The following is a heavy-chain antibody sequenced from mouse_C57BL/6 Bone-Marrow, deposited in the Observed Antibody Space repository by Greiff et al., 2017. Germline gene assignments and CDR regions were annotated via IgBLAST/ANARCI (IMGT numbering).Heavy chain of an antibody. Sequence: EVQGVESGGGLVQPGGSLKLSCAASGFTFSDYYMYWVRQTPEKRLEWVAYISNGGGSTYYPDTVKGRFTISRDNAKSTLYLQMSRLKSEDTAMYYCARGPYWGQGTLVTVSA. J-gene: IGHJ3*01. CDR1: GFTFSDYY. CDR3: ARGPY. CDR2: ISNGGGST. V-gene: IGHV5-12*01.